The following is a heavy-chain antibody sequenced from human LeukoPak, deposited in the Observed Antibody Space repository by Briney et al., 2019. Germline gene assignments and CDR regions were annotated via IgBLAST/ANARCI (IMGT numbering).Heavy chain of an antibody. V-gene: IGHV3-11*01. CDR3: AKGFRSGSYDYFDY. J-gene: IGHJ4*02. Sequence: GGSLRLSCAASGFTFSDYYMSWIRQAPGKGLEWVSYISSSGSTIYYADSVKGRFTISRDNSKNTLYLQMNSLRAEDTAVYNCAKGFRSGSYDYFDYWGQGTLVTVSS. CDR2: ISSSGSTI. CDR1: GFTFSDYY. D-gene: IGHD3-10*01.